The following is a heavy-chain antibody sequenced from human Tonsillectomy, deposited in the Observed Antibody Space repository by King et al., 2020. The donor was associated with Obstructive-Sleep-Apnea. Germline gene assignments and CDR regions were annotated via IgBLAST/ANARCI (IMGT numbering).Heavy chain of an antibody. V-gene: IGHV3-66*04. CDR3: AGPEYSSSWYYFDY. D-gene: IGHD6-13*01. CDR2: ISSGGST. Sequence: EVQLVESVGGLVQPGGSLRLSCAASGFTVSSNYMSWVRQAPGKGLEGVSVISSGGSTYYADSVKGRFTISRDNSKNTLYLQMNSLRAEDTAVYYCAGPEYSSSWYYFDYWGQGTLVTVSS. CDR1: GFTVSSNY. J-gene: IGHJ4*02.